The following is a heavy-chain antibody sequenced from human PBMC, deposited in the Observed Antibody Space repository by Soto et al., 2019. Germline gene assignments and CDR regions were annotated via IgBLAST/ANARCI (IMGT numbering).Heavy chain of an antibody. J-gene: IGHJ4*02. CDR2: ISGIT. Sequence: QVQLQESGPGLVKPSQTLSLTCTVSGGSISSGGYYWNWIRQQPGKSLEWIGYISGITYYNPSLKSRAAISRDTSKNQFSLKVTSVTAADTAVYFCARGNGPFDYWGQGTLVTGSS. D-gene: IGHD2-8*01. CDR3: ARGNGPFDY. V-gene: IGHV4-31*03. CDR1: GGSISSGGYY.